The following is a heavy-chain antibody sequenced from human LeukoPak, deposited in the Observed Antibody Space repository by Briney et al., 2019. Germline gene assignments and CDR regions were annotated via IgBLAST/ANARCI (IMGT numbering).Heavy chain of an antibody. CDR3: ARAAAAAGGQYFDY. CDR1: GGSISTYY. V-gene: IGHV4-4*07. J-gene: IGHJ4*02. D-gene: IGHD6-13*01. CDR2: IYTNENT. Sequence: PSETLSLTCTVSGGSISTYYWSWIRQPAGKGLEWIGRIYTNENTNYNPSLRSRVTMSVDTSKNQFSLKLSSVTAADTAVYYCARAAAAAGGQYFDYWGRGTLVAVSS.